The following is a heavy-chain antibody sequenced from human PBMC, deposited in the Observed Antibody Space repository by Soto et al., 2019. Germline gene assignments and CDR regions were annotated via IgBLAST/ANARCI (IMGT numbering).Heavy chain of an antibody. CDR1: GGSISSYY. D-gene: IGHD2-15*01. Sequence: SETLSLTCTVSGGSISSYYWSGIRQPPGKGLEWIGYIYYSGSTNYNPSLKSRVTISVDTSKNQFSLKLSSVTAADTAVYYCARTGLNCSGGSCFWFDYWGQGTLVTVSS. CDR2: IYYSGST. V-gene: IGHV4-59*01. CDR3: ARTGLNCSGGSCFWFDY. J-gene: IGHJ4*02.